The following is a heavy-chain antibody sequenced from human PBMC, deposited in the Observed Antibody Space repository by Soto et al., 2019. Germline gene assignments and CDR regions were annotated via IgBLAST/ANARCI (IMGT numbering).Heavy chain of an antibody. J-gene: IGHJ6*02. CDR2: ISSSSSYI. Sequence: RLACAASRLTFSSYSMNWVRQAPVKGLEWVSSISSSSSYIYYADSVKGRFTISRDNAKNSLYLQMNSLRAEDTAVYYCARAPRSITIFGVVIIIYGMDVWGQGTTVTVYS. V-gene: IGHV3-21*01. CDR1: RLTFSSYS. CDR3: ARAPRSITIFGVVIIIYGMDV. D-gene: IGHD3-3*01.